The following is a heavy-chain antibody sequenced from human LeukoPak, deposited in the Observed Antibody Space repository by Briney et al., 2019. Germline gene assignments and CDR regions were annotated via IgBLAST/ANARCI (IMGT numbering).Heavy chain of an antibody. CDR2: ISYDGSNK. V-gene: IGHV3-30*18. J-gene: IGHJ6*02. CDR3: AKGYSSGPYDYYYGMDV. Sequence: GGSLRLSCAASGFTFSSYGMHWVRQAPGKGLEWVAVISYDGSNKYYADSVKGRFTISRDNSKNTPYLQMNSLRAEDTAVYYCAKGYSSGPYDYYYGMDVWGQGTTVTVSS. D-gene: IGHD6-19*01. CDR1: GFTFSSYG.